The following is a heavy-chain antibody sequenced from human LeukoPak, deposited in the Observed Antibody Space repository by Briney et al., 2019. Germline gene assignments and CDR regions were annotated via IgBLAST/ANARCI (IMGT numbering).Heavy chain of an antibody. J-gene: IGHJ3*02. D-gene: IGHD6-19*01. CDR1: GGSISSYY. Sequence: SETLSLTCTVPGGSISSYYWGWIRQPPGKGLEWIGYIYYSGSTDYNPSLKSRVTISVDTSKNQFSLKLSSVTAADTAVYYCARETIAVAGTGASDIWGQGTMVTVSS. CDR3: ARETIAVAGTGASDI. V-gene: IGHV4-59*01. CDR2: IYYSGST.